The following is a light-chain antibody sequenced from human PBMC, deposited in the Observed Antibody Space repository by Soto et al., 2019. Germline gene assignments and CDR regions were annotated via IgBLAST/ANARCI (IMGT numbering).Light chain of an antibody. J-gene: IGKJ1*01. V-gene: IGKV1-5*01. CDR2: AAS. Sequence: DIQMTQSPSPLSASVGDRVTITCRASQSIGSWLAWYQQKPGQAPNLLIYAASSLQSGVPSRFSGSGSGTDFTLTISSLQRDDFAIYYCQQYNPYSRTFGQGTKVDIK. CDR3: QQYNPYSRT. CDR1: QSIGSW.